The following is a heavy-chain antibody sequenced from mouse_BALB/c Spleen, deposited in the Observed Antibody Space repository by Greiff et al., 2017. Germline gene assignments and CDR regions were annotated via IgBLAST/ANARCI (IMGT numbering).Heavy chain of an antibody. CDR3: ARDAPYGNYFDY. D-gene: IGHD2-1*01. V-gene: IGHV5-9-4*01. J-gene: IGHJ2*01. CDR2: ISSGGSYT. CDR1: GFTFSSYA. Sequence: EVQGVESGGGLVKPGGSLKLSCAASGFTFSSYAMSWVRQSPEKRLEWVAEISSGGSYTYYPDTVTGRFTISRDNAKNTLYLEMSSLRSEDTAMYYCARDAPYGNYFDYWGQGTTLTVSS.